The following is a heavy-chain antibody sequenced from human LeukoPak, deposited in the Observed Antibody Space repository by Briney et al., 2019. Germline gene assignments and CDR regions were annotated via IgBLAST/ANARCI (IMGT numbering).Heavy chain of an antibody. J-gene: IGHJ4*02. CDR1: GFTFSSYA. CDR3: ARVSSNYYDSSGYYPLDY. V-gene: IGHV3-30*04. D-gene: IGHD3-22*01. CDR2: ISYDGSNK. Sequence: PGRSLRLSCAASGFTFSSYAMHWVRQAPGKGLEWVAVISYDGSNKYYADSVKGRFTISRDNSKNTLYLQMNSLRAEDTAVYYCARVSSNYYDSSGYYPLDYWGQGTLVTVSS.